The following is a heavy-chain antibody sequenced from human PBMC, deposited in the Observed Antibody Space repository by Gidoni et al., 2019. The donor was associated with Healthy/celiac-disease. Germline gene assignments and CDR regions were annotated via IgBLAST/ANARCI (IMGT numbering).Heavy chain of an antibody. CDR3: ARDDCSSTSCYDSYYGMDV. D-gene: IGHD2-2*01. CDR1: GFTFSSYW. V-gene: IGHV3-7*03. CDR2: IKQDGSEK. J-gene: IGHJ6*02. Sequence: EVQLVESGGGLVQPGGSLRLSCAASGFTFSSYWMSWVRQAPGKGLEWGANIKQDGSEKYYGDSVKGRFTISRDNAKNSLYLQMNSLRAEDTAVYYCARDDCSSTSCYDSYYGMDVWGQGTTVTVSS.